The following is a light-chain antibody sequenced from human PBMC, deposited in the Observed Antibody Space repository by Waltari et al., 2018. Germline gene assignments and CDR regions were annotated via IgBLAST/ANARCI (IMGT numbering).Light chain of an antibody. CDR1: QTVGSTY. V-gene: IGKV3-20*01. CDR2: AAS. J-gene: IGKJ2*01. CDR3: QQYGSSPRT. Sequence: EIVLTQSPGTLSLSPGERATLSCRASQTVGSTYLAWYQQKPGQAPRLLIYAASVRATGIPDRFSGSRSATDFTLTITRLEPEDFAVYYCQQYGSSPRTFGQGTKVEIE.